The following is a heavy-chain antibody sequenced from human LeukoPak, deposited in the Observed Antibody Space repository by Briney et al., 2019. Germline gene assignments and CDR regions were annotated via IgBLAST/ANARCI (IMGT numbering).Heavy chain of an antibody. CDR1: GYTFTGYY. CDR2: INPNSGGT. J-gene: IGHJ3*02. Sequence: ASVKVSCKASGYTFTGYYMHWVRQAPGQGLEWMGWINPNSGGTNYAQKFQGRVTMTRDTSISTAHMELSRLRSDDTAVYYCARDYGDAYDAFDIWGQGTMVTVSS. CDR3: ARDYGDAYDAFDI. D-gene: IGHD4-17*01. V-gene: IGHV1-2*02.